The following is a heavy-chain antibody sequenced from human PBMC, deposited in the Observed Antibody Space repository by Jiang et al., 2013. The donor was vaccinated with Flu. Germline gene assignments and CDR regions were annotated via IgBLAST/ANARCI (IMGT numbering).Heavy chain of an antibody. CDR1: GYSISSGYY. J-gene: IGHJ4*02. V-gene: IGHV4-38-2*02. D-gene: IGHD3-10*01. CDR3: AYQKGNY. Sequence: ETLSLTCTVSGYSISSGYYWGWIRQPPGKGLEWIGSIYHSGSTYYNPSLKSRVTISVDTSKNQFSLKLSSVTAADTAVYYCAYQKGNYWGQGTLVTVSS. CDR2: IYHSGST.